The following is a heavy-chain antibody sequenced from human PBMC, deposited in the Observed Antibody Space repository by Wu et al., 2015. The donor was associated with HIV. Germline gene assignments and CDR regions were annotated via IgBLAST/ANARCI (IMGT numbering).Heavy chain of an antibody. CDR2: IIPIFGTA. V-gene: IGHV1-69*12. D-gene: IGHD5-12*01. J-gene: IGHJ4*02. Sequence: QVQLVQSGAEVKKPGSSVKVSCKASGGTFSSYAISWVRQAPGQGLEWMGGIIPIFGTANYAQKFQGRVTITADESTSTAYMELSSLRSEDTAVYYCARDRYSGYVRPGRGFDYWGQGNAGHRLL. CDR3: ARDRYSGYVRPGRGFDY. CDR1: GGTFSSYA.